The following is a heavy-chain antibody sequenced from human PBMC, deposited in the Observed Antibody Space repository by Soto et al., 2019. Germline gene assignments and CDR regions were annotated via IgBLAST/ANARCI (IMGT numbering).Heavy chain of an antibody. D-gene: IGHD3-3*01. CDR3: AKPPILFGRPTAGAFAI. Sequence: PGGSLRLSCAASGFTFSSYAMSWVRQAPGKGLEWVSAISGSGGSTYYADSVKGRFTISRDNSKNTLYLQMNSLRAEDTAVYYCAKPPILFGRPTAGAFAIWGQGTMVTVSS. CDR1: GFTFSSYA. CDR2: ISGSGGST. V-gene: IGHV3-23*01. J-gene: IGHJ3*02.